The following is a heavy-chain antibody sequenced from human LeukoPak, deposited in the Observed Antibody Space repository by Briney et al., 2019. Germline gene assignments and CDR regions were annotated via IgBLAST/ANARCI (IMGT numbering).Heavy chain of an antibody. D-gene: IGHD2-2*01. CDR3: AGDPTSTT. CDR1: GYSFSSGYY. V-gene: IGHV4-38-2*02. CDR2: IYHSGST. Sequence: PSGTLSLTCTVSGYSFSSGYYWGWIRQPPGKGLEWIGIIYHSGSTYYNPSLKSRVPISVDTPKNQFSLKLTSVTAADTAVYYCAGDPTSTTSGHRTLVSVSS. J-gene: IGHJ5*01.